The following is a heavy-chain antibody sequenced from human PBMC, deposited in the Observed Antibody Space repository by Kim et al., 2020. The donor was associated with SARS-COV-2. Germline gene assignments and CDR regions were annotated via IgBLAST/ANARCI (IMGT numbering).Heavy chain of an antibody. J-gene: IGHJ4*01. CDR1: GFTVSSHY. D-gene: IGHD6-25*01. CDR2: IYSGVST. CDR3: ARDAFDNSGQDVGDFGY. V-gene: IGHV3-66*01. Sequence: GGSLRLSCAASGFTVSSHYMSWVRQVPGKGLEWVSVIYSGVSTSDDASAMGSLIIISRNTNNKTLFQLNSLLGADNAADYCARDAFDNSGQDVGDFGYWG.